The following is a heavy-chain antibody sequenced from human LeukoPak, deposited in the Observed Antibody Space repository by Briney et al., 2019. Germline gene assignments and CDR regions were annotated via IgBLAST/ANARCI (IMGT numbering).Heavy chain of an antibody. V-gene: IGHV3-23*01. CDR2: ISGSGGST. CDR1: GFTFSSYA. J-gene: IGHJ4*02. CDR3: AKAEYSGGYSDY. Sequence: GGSLRLSCAASGFTFSSYAMSWVRQAPGKGLEWVSAISGSGGSTYYADSVKGRFTISKDNSKNTLYLQMNSLRAEDTAVYYCAKAEYSGGYSDYWGQGTLVTVSS. D-gene: IGHD1-26*01.